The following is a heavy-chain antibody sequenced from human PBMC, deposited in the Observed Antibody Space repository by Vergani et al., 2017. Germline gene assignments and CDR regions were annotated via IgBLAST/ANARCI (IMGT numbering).Heavy chain of an antibody. V-gene: IGHV3-33*01. Sequence: QVQLVESGGGVVQPGRSLRLSCAASGFTFNQYGMHWVRQAPGKGLEWVAVTWYDGNNKQYADSVKGRFTISRDNSKRTMYLQMNSLRDEDTGVYYCSRYLRLLYYRFDPWGQGTLVTVSS. CDR2: TWYDGNNK. J-gene: IGHJ5*02. CDR1: GFTFNQYG. D-gene: IGHD3-22*01. CDR3: SRYLRLLYYRFDP.